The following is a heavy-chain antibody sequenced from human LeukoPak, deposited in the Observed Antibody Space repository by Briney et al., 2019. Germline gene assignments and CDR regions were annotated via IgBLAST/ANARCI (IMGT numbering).Heavy chain of an antibody. CDR1: GFTFSSYA. D-gene: IGHD3-10*01. Sequence: GGSLRLSCAASGFTFSSYAMSWVRQAPGKGLEWVSAISGSGGGTYYANSVKGRFTISRDNSRDTLYLQMNSLRAEDTALYFCAKTPDYYGSGSSSYIDCLGQGTLVSVSS. J-gene: IGHJ4*02. CDR3: AKTPDYYGSGSSSYIDC. CDR2: ISGSGGGT. V-gene: IGHV3-23*01.